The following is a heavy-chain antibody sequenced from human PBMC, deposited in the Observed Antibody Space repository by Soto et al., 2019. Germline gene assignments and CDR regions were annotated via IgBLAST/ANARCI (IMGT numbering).Heavy chain of an antibody. CDR2: INHSGST. V-gene: IGHV4-34*01. Sequence: SETLSLTCAVYGGSFSGYYWSWIRQPPGKGLEWIGEINHSGSTNYNPSLKSRVTISVDTSKNQFSLKLSSVTAADTAVYYCARERGVTIFGVVTKYYYGMDVWGQGTTVTVS. CDR3: ARERGVTIFGVVTKYYYGMDV. CDR1: GGSFSGYY. J-gene: IGHJ6*02. D-gene: IGHD3-3*01.